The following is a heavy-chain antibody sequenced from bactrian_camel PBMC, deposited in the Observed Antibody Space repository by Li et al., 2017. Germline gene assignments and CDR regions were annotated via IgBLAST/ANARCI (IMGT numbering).Heavy chain of an antibody. V-gene: IGHV3S55*01. D-gene: IGHD1*01. CDR1: GITYGLYC. Sequence: VQLVESGGGSVQAGGSLRLSCAASGITYGLYCMGWFRRVPGKEREGVATIDSAGSTVYADSVKDRFTISADNAKNSLYLQMSSLKPEDTAMYYCAVTFGDDCTVIAWREFGMDHWGKGTQVTVS. CDR2: IDSAGST. J-gene: IGHJ7*01.